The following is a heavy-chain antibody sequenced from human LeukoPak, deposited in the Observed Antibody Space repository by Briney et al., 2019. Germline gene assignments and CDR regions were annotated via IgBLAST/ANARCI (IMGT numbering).Heavy chain of an antibody. CDR2: IYYSGST. CDR3: ARARGDAFDI. J-gene: IGHJ3*02. V-gene: IGHV4-59*01. Sequence: SETLSLTCTVSGGSISSYYWSWVRQPPRKGLEWIGYIYYSGSTNYNPSLKSRVTISVDTSKNQFSLKLSSVTAADTAVYYCARARGDAFDIWGQGTMVTVSS. CDR1: GGSISSYY.